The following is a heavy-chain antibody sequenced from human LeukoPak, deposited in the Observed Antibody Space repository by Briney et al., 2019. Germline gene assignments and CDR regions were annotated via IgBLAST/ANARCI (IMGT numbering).Heavy chain of an antibody. CDR3: ARVGNWGNWFDP. Sequence: SETLSLTRTVSGGSIRSYYWSWIRQPPGKGLEWIGYIHYSGSTNYNASLKSRVTILVDTSKNQFSLKLSSVTAADTAVYYCARVGNWGNWFDPWGQGTLVTVSS. D-gene: IGHD7-27*01. J-gene: IGHJ5*02. CDR1: GGSIRSYY. V-gene: IGHV4-59*01. CDR2: IHYSGST.